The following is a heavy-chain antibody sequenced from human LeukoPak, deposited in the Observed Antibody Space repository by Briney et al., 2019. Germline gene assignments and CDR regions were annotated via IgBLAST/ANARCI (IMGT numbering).Heavy chain of an antibody. J-gene: IGHJ4*02. CDR3: AATMIVGLCFGC. CDR2: IYYSGSA. Sequence: SETLSLTCTVSGGSISSSNYYWGWIRQPPGKGLEWIGSIYYSGSAYYNPSLKSRVNISVDTSKNQLSLELSSVTAADTAVYYCAATMIVGLCFGCWGQGTLVTVSS. D-gene: IGHD3-22*01. CDR1: GGSISSSNYY. V-gene: IGHV4-39*01.